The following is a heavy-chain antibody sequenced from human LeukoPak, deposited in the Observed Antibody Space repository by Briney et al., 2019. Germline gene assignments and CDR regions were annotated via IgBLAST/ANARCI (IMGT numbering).Heavy chain of an antibody. V-gene: IGHV3-30*14. D-gene: IGHD6-13*01. J-gene: IGHJ6*02. CDR2: ISYDGSNK. CDR1: GFTLSSYA. CDR3: ARGAAATVDYYGMDV. Sequence: GGSLRLSCAASGFTLSSYAMHWVRQAPGKGLEWVAVISYDGSNKYYADSVKGRFTISRDNSKNTLYLQMNSLRAEDTAVYYCARGAAATVDYYGMDVWGQGTTVTVSS.